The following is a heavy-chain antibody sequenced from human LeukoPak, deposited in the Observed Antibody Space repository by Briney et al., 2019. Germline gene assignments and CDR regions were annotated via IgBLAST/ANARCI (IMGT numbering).Heavy chain of an antibody. CDR3: ARDQLAYSGYDTLFAY. V-gene: IGHV3-48*01. J-gene: IGHJ4*02. CDR2: ISSSSSTI. Sequence: GGSLRLSCAASGFTVSSNYMSWVRQAPGKGLEWVSYISSSSSTIYYADSVKGRFTISRDNAKNSLYLQMNSLRAEDTAVYYCARDQLAYSGYDTLFAYWGQGTLVTVSS. D-gene: IGHD5-12*01. CDR1: GFTVSSNY.